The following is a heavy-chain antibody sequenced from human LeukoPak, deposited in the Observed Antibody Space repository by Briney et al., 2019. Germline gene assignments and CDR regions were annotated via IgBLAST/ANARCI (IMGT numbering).Heavy chain of an antibody. V-gene: IGHV4-61*02. CDR3: GRSIVVVPAASLGDAFDI. CDR1: GGSISSGSYY. CDR2: IYTSGST. J-gene: IGHJ3*02. D-gene: IGHD2-2*01. Sequence: SETLSLTCTVSGGSISSGSYYWSWIRQPAGKGLEWIGRIYTSGSTNYNPSLKSRVTISVDTSKNQFSLKLSSVTAADTAVYYCGRSIVVVPAASLGDAFDIWGQGTMVTVSS.